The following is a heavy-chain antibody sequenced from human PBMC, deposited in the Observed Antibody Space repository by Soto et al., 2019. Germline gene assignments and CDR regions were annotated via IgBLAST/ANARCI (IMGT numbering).Heavy chain of an antibody. CDR1: GFTFTDYA. CDR3: VQGGRDWDIYFQH. J-gene: IGHJ1*01. V-gene: IGHV3-23*01. CDR2: IRASGGDI. D-gene: IGHD2-21*02. Sequence: GGSLRLSCVASGFTFTDYAMTWVRQAPGKGLEWVSAIRASGGDIHYADSVKGRFTISRDISKNTLYLQMNSLRVEDTAFYYCVQGGRDWDIYFQHWGQGTLVTVSS.